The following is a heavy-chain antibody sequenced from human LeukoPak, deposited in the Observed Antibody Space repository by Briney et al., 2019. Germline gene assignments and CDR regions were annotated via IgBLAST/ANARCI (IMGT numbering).Heavy chain of an antibody. CDR3: ARVYCSSPSCYRVPDNWFDP. J-gene: IGHJ5*02. V-gene: IGHV1-69*05. CDR2: IIPIFGTA. Sequence: SVKVSCKASGGTFSSYAISWVRQAPGQGLEWMGGIIPIFGTANYAQKFQGRVTITTDESTSTAYMELSSLRSEDTAVYYCARVYCSSPSCYRVPDNWFDPWGQGTLVTVSS. D-gene: IGHD2-2*01. CDR1: GGTFSSYA.